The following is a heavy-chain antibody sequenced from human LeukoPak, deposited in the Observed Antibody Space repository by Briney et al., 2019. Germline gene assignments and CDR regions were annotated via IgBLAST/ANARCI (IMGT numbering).Heavy chain of an antibody. D-gene: IGHD6-19*01. CDR2: IRGGSENT. CDR1: GFTFSNYS. Sequence: PGGSLRLSCRASGFTFSNYSMNWVRQAPGKGLEWVSVIRGGSENTYYADSVKGRFTISRDNSKNMLYLQMNSLRAEDTAIYYRAKDGHCPDGACTHKIVVAGYVDYWGQGTLVTVSS. V-gene: IGHV3-23*01. J-gene: IGHJ4*02. CDR3: AKDGHCPDGACTHKIVVAGYVDY.